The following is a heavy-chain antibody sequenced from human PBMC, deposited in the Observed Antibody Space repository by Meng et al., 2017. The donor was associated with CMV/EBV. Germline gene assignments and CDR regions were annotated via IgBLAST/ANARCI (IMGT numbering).Heavy chain of an antibody. Sequence: SETLSLTCTLSGGSVSSGSYYWSWIRQPPGKGLEWIGYIYYSGSTNYNPSLKSRVTISVDTSKNQFSLKLSSVTAADTAVYYCARASGSLISFDYWGQGTLVTVSS. CDR1: GGSVSSGSYY. V-gene: IGHV4-61*01. CDR2: IYYSGST. D-gene: IGHD1-26*01. J-gene: IGHJ4*02. CDR3: ARASGSLISFDY.